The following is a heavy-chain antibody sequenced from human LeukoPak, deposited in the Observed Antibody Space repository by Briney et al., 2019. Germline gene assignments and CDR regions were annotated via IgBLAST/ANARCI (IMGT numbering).Heavy chain of an antibody. D-gene: IGHD7-27*01. V-gene: IGHV4-4*07. CDR1: GGSISSYY. CDR3: ARDHVPSPRANWGSKGAFDI. CDR2: IYTSGST. J-gene: IGHJ3*02. Sequence: SETLSLTCTVSGGSISSYYWSWIRQPAGKGLEWIGRIYTSGSTNYNPSLKSRVPTSVDTSKNQFSLKLSSVTAADTAVYYCARDHVPSPRANWGSKGAFDIWGQGTMVTVSS.